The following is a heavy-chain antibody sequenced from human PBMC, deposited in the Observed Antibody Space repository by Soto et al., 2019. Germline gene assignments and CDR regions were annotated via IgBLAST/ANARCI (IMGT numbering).Heavy chain of an antibody. Sequence: SETLSLTCAVSGDSIISTYHWAWIRQTPGRGLEWVASIYHTGTTYYNPSLRSRVTISVDTSKNQFSLKLSSVTAADTAVYYCARGGTMVRGYYYGMDVWGQGTTVTVSS. J-gene: IGHJ6*02. CDR1: GDSIISTYH. CDR2: IYHTGTT. V-gene: IGHV4-38-2*01. D-gene: IGHD3-10*01. CDR3: ARGGTMVRGYYYGMDV.